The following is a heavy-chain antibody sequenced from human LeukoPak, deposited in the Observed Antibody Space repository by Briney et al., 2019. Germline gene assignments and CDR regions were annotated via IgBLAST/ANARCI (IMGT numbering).Heavy chain of an antibody. J-gene: IGHJ4*02. V-gene: IGHV3-7*01. CDR2: IKEDGSGK. D-gene: IGHD1/OR15-1a*01. Sequence: GGSLRLSCAASGFTFSGHWMTWVRQAPGKRLEWVANIKEDGSGKFYADSVEGRFTVSRDNAKNSLSLQMNSLGAEDTAVYYCARHVPRGNNYFDCWGQGTLVTVSS. CDR3: ARHVPRGNNYFDC. CDR1: GFTFSGHW.